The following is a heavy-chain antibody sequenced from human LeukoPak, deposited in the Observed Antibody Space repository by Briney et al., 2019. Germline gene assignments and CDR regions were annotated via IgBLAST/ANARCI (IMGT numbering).Heavy chain of an antibody. CDR1: GFAFSNYG. V-gene: IGHV3-30*02. CDR2: LRHNGGRE. J-gene: IGHJ4*02. Sequence: GGSLRLSCEASGFAFSNYGMHWVRQAPGKGLEWVAFLRHNGGREYYVDSVRGRFTISRDNSKNTLYLEMNSLRVEDTAVYYCAKADIVAVRSALEYWGQGTLASVSS. CDR3: AKADIVAVRSALEY. D-gene: IGHD2-21*01.